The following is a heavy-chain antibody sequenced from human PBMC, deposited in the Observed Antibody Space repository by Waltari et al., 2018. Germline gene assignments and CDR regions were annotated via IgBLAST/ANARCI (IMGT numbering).Heavy chain of an antibody. V-gene: IGHV3-23*01. CDR3: AKDDRYPDDVFGL. J-gene: IGHJ3*01. Sequence: EVQLMESGGGLVQPGGSLRLSCSASALTFSTYVINWVRQATGKGLEWVCSISGSGAEWYAESVRGRFTISRDNPKNTVFLQMNSLRVEDTALYYCAKDDRYPDDVFGLWGLGTMVTVSS. CDR1: ALTFSTYV. CDR2: ISGSGAE. D-gene: IGHD2-2*02.